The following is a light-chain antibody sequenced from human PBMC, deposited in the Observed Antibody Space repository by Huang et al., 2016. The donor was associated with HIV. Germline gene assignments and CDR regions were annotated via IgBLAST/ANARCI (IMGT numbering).Light chain of an antibody. CDR3: QQRTYSFT. Sequence: EIVLTQSPATLSLSPGERATLSCSASQSVGSFLAWYQQNTGQAPRLLIYDAAYSATGIPARFRGSGSGTDFTLTISILGPEDFAVYYCQQRTYSFTFGPGTKVD. CDR2: DAA. CDR1: QSVGSF. V-gene: IGKV3-11*01. J-gene: IGKJ3*01.